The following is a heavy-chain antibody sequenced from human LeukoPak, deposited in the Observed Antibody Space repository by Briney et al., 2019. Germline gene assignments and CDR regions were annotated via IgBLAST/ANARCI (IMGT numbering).Heavy chain of an antibody. CDR2: IYYSGST. D-gene: IGHD4-23*01. CDR3: ARSYGGNSYYWYFDL. CDR1: GGSISSYY. Sequence: SETLSLTCTVSGGSISSYYWSWIRQPPGKGLEGIGYIYYSGSTNYTPSLRSRVTISVDTSKNQFSLKLTSVTAADTAVYYCARSYGGNSYYWYFDLWGRGTLVTVSS. J-gene: IGHJ2*01. V-gene: IGHV4-59*01.